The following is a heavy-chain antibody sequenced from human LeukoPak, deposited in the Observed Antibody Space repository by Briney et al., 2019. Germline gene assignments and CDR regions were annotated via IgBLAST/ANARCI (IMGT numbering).Heavy chain of an antibody. D-gene: IGHD2-8*01. CDR1: GFTFSSYE. CDR3: AREMGSYYYGMDV. Sequence: GGSLRLSCAASGFTFSSYEMNWVRQAPGKGLEWVPYISSSGSTIYYADSVKGRFTISRDNAKNSLYLQMNSLRAEDTAVYYCAREMGSYYYGMDVWGQGTTVTVSS. CDR2: ISSSGSTI. V-gene: IGHV3-48*03. J-gene: IGHJ6*02.